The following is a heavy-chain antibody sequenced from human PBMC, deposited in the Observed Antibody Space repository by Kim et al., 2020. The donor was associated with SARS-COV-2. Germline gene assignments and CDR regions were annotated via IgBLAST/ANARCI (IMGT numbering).Heavy chain of an antibody. CDR3: ARCGQQGSDY. J-gene: IGHJ4*02. V-gene: IGHV4-34*01. Sequence: SETLSLTCAVYGGSFSGYYWSWIRQPPGKGLEWIGEINHSGSTNYNPSLKSRVTISVDTSKNQFSLKLSSVTAADTAVYYCARCGQQGSDYWGQGTLVTVSS. D-gene: IGHD6-13*01. CDR2: INHSGST. CDR1: GGSFSGYY.